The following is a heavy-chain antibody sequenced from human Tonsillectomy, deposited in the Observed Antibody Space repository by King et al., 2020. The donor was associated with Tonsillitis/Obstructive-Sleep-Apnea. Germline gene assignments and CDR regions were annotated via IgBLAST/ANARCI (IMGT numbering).Heavy chain of an antibody. V-gene: IGHV4-39*01. Sequence: QLQESGPGLVKPSETLSLTCTVSGGSISSSSYYWGWIRQPPGKGLEWIGRIYYSGSNYYNPSLKSRVTISVDTSKNQFSLKLSSVTAADTAVYYCARHRRELLPVFIDYWGQGTLVTVSS. CDR1: GGSISSSSYY. J-gene: IGHJ4*02. CDR3: ARHRRELLPVFIDY. CDR2: IYYSGSN. D-gene: IGHD1-26*01.